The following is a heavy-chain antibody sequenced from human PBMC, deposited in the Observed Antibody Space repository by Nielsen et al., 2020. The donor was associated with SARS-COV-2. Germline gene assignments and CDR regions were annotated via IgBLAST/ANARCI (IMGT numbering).Heavy chain of an antibody. Sequence: GGSLRLSCAASGFTFSSYAMSWVRQAPGKGLEWVSAISGSGGSTYYADSVKGRFTISRDNSKNTLYLQMNSLRAEDTAVYYCAKGRRIDYGDLVPYYFDYWGQGTLVTVSS. V-gene: IGHV3-23*01. J-gene: IGHJ4*02. D-gene: IGHD4-17*01. CDR2: ISGSGGST. CDR3: AKGRRIDYGDLVPYYFDY. CDR1: GFTFSSYA.